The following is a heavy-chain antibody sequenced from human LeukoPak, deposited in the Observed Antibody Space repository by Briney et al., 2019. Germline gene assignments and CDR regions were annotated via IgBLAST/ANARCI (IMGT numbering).Heavy chain of an antibody. V-gene: IGHV1-46*01. CDR1: GYTFTSYY. CDR2: INPSGGST. D-gene: IGHD1-1*01. Sequence: GASGKGSSKASGYTFTSYYVHWVRQAPGQGLEWSGIINPSGGSTSYAQEFQGRVTMTTDTSTSTVYMELSSLRSEDTAVYYCARDQGAKWNLNEWGQGTLVTVSS. J-gene: IGHJ4*02. CDR3: ARDQGAKWNLNE.